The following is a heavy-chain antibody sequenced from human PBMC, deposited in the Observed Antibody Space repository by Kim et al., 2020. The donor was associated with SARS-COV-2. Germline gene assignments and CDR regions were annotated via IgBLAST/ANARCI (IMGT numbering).Heavy chain of an antibody. J-gene: IGHJ5*01. CDR2: INGDGSGT. V-gene: IGHV3-23*01. D-gene: IGHD2-2*01. CDR3: ARDRTVEVPADWFDS. CDR1: GFTLSNYA. Sequence: GGSLRLSCAASGFTLSNYAMTWVRQAPGKGLEWVSTINGDGSGTYYADSVKGRFTISRDNSKNTLYLQMNSLRAEDTALYYCARDRTVEVPADWFDSWG.